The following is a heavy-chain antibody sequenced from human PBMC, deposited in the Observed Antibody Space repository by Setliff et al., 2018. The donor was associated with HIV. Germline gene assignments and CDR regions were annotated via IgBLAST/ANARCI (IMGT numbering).Heavy chain of an antibody. CDR2: IYQTVST. V-gene: IGHV4-59*08. CDR3: ARQGGFWDPYFSQTYYYYYMDV. CDR1: GGSFSNYS. J-gene: IGHJ6*03. Sequence: SSETLSLTCTLTGGSFSNYSWSWIRQPPGKGLEWTGYIYQTVSTNYNPSFRSRVTVSLETSKTQFSLKMTSVTAAETAVYSGARQGGFWDPYFSQTYYYYYMDVWGEGTTVTVSS. D-gene: IGHD3-3*01.